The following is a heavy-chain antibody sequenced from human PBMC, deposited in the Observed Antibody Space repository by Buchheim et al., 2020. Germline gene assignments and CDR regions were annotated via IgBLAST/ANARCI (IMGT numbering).Heavy chain of an antibody. V-gene: IGHV3-48*04. CDR2: ISSSSSTI. Sequence: EVQLVESGGGLVQPGGSLRLSCAASGFTFSSYSMNWVRQAPGKGLEWVSYISSSSSTIYYADSVKGQFTISRDNAKNSLYLQMNSLRAEDTAVYYCARGSDSGSYQPFDYWGQGTL. J-gene: IGHJ4*02. D-gene: IGHD1-26*01. CDR1: GFTFSSYS. CDR3: ARGSDSGSYQPFDY.